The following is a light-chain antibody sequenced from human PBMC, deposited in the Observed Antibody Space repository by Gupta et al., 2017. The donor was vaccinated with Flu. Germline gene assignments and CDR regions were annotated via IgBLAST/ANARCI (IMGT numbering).Light chain of an antibody. CDR1: QDISNY. Sequence: IPITQSPSSLSASVGDRVTTTRQASQDISNYLNWYQQKPGKAPKLLIYDASNLETGVPSRFSGSGSGTDFTFTISSLQPEDIATYYCQQYDNLPSLTFGGGTKVEIK. V-gene: IGKV1-33*01. CDR2: DAS. CDR3: QQYDNLPSLT. J-gene: IGKJ4*01.